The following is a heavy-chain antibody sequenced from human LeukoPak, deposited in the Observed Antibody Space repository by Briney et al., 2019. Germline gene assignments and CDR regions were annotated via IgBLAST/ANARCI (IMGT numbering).Heavy chain of an antibody. CDR2: IYYSGST. V-gene: IGHV4-59*01. J-gene: IGHJ6*02. D-gene: IGHD6-13*01. Sequence: SETLSLTCTVSGGSISSYYWSWIRQPPGKGLEWIGYIYYSGSTNYNPSLKSRVTISVDTPKNQFSLKLSSVTAADTAVYYCARVRQLVPLYYYYGMDVWGQGTTVTVSS. CDR3: ARVRQLVPLYYYYGMDV. CDR1: GGSISSYY.